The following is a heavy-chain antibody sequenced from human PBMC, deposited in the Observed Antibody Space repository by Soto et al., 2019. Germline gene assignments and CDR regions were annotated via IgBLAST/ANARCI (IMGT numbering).Heavy chain of an antibody. Sequence: QVQLVESGGGVVQPGRSLRLSCAASGFTFSSYGMHWARQAPGKGREWVAVISYDGSNNYYVDSVKGRFTISRDNSKNTVYLQMNSLRAEDTAVYYCCGGWYFFDYWGQGTLVTVSS. CDR1: GFTFSSYG. D-gene: IGHD6-19*01. V-gene: IGHV3-30*03. CDR2: ISYDGSNN. J-gene: IGHJ4*02. CDR3: CGGWYFFDY.